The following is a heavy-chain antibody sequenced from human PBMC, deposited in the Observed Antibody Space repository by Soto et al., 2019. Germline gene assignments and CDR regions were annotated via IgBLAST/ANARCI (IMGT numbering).Heavy chain of an antibody. J-gene: IGHJ5*02. D-gene: IGHD3-16*02. V-gene: IGHV4-30-4*01. CDR1: DGSISSGDYY. CDR2: IYYSGST. CDR3: ARADYVWGSYRYTGPWFDP. Sequence: SETLSLTCTVSDGSISSGDYYWSWIRQTPGKGLEWIGYIYYSGSTYYNPSLKSRVTISVDTSKNQFSLKLSSVTAADTAVYYCARADYVWGSYRYTGPWFDPWGQGTLVTVSS.